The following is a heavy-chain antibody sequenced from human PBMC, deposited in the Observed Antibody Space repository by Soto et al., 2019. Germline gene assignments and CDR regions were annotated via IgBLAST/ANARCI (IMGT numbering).Heavy chain of an antibody. D-gene: IGHD6-13*01. J-gene: IGHJ4*02. CDR3: ARGFGHTSSWYFDL. Sequence: QVQLQESGPGLVKPSGTLSLTCAVSGGSITSNHWWRWVRQPPGKGLEWIGEIYYSGNTNYNPSLRGRVSMSVDKSQNQFSLWLTSVTAADTAVYYCARGFGHTSSWYFDLWGQGILITVSS. CDR1: GGSITSNHW. V-gene: IGHV4-4*02. CDR2: IYYSGNT.